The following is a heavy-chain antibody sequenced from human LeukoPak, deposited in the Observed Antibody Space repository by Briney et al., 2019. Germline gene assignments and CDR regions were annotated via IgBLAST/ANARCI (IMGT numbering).Heavy chain of an antibody. CDR1: GGTFSSYA. CDR2: IIPIFGTA. D-gene: IGHD3-3*01. Sequence: SVKVSCKASGGTFSSYAISWVRQAPGQGLEWMGGIIPIFGTANYAQKFQGRVTITADESTSTAYMELSSLRSEDTAVYYCAMDLTIFGVVIIPGWFDPWGQGSLVTVSS. V-gene: IGHV1-69*13. CDR3: AMDLTIFGVVIIPGWFDP. J-gene: IGHJ5*02.